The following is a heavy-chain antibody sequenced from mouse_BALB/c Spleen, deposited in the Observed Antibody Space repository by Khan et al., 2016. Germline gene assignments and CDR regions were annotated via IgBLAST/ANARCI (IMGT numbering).Heavy chain of an antibody. D-gene: IGHD2-4*01. V-gene: IGHV2-6-7*01. CDR2: IWGDGST. J-gene: IGHJ3*01. Sequence: QVQLKESGPGLVAPSQSLSITCTVSGFSITGFAVNWVRQPPGKGLEWLGVIWGDGSTDYDSALKSRLSISKDVSKSQVFLKMNSLQTDDTARYYCASYYDYDGGFAYWGQGTLVTVSA. CDR1: GFSITGFA. CDR3: ASYYDYDGGFAY.